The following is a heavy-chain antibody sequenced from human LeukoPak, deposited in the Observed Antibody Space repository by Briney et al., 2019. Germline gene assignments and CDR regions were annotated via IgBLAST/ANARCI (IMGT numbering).Heavy chain of an antibody. CDR2: IKQDGSEK. Sequence: GGSLRLSCAASGFTFSSYWMSWVRQAPGKGLEWVANIKQDGSEKYYVDSVKGRFTISRDNAKNSLYLQMNSLRAEDTAVYYCASNYDILTNYGMDVWGQGTTVTVSS. D-gene: IGHD3-9*01. J-gene: IGHJ6*02. CDR3: ASNYDILTNYGMDV. V-gene: IGHV3-7*01. CDR1: GFTFSSYW.